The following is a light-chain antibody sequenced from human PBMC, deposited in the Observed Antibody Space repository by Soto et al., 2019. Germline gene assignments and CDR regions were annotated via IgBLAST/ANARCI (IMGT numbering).Light chain of an antibody. CDR3: QQYYSYPGT. CDR1: QGISSC. J-gene: IGKJ1*01. Sequence: AIRMTQSPSSLSASTGDRVTITCRASQGISSCLAWYQQKPGKAPKLLIYAASTLQSGVPSRFSGSGSGTDFTLTISCLQSEDFATYYCQQYYSYPGTFGQGTKVDIK. CDR2: AAS. V-gene: IGKV1-8*01.